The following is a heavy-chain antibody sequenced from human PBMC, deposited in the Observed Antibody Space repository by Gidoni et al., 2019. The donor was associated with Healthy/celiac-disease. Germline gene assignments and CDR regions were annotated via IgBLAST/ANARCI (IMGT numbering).Heavy chain of an antibody. J-gene: IGHJ3*01. CDR1: GFTFGDDA. V-gene: IGHV3-49*05. CDR3: TRGRIVGTTQL. Sequence: EVQLVESGGNLVKPGQSLRLPCTGSGFTFGDDALTWFRQAPVKGLEWVGFIRSKPYGGATEYAASVKGRFTISRDDSKSIAYLQMNSLKTEDTAVYYCTRGRIVGTTQLWGQGTMVTVSS. CDR2: IRSKPYGGAT. D-gene: IGHD1-26*01.